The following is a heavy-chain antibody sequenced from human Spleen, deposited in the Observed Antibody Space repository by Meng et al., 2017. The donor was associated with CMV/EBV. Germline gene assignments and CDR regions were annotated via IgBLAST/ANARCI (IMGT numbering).Heavy chain of an antibody. J-gene: IGHJ6*02. CDR2: INSDGSST. V-gene: IGHV3-74*01. D-gene: IGHD2-2*01. Sequence: GESLKISCAASGFTFSNYWMHWVRQAPGKGLVWVSRINSDGSSTSYADSVKCRFTISRDNAKSTLYLQMNSLRAEDTVVYYCVCLVVPADSKYYGMDVWGQGTTVTVSS. CDR1: GFTFSNYW. CDR3: VCLVVPADSKYYGMDV.